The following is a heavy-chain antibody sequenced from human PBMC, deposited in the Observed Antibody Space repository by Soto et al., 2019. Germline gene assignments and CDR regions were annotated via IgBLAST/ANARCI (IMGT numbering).Heavy chain of an antibody. Sequence: QVQLVESGGGVVQPGRSLRLSCAASGFTFNIYGMHWVRQAPGKGLEWVGVISDDGSNTYYADSVNGRVNIARDKSRNTLYLQMNSLRPDDTAVYYCAKVRSRRRWVGATDIDDWGQGTLVTVSS. CDR1: GFTFNIYG. CDR3: AKVRSRRRWVGATDIDD. J-gene: IGHJ4*02. D-gene: IGHD1-26*01. V-gene: IGHV3-30*18. CDR2: ISDDGSNT.